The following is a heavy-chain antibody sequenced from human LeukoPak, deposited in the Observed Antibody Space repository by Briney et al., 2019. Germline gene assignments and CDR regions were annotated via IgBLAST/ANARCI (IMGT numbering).Heavy chain of an antibody. V-gene: IGHV4-39*01. D-gene: IGHD6-13*01. J-gene: IGHJ5*02. CDR2: MSYTGST. CDR3: VRAPYSSSWSENQPPAFRFDP. CDR1: GDSISGSSYY. Sequence: SETLSLTCTVSGDSISGSSYYWGWIRQPPGKGLEWIGSMSYTGSTYYNPSLRSRVTISVDTSGNQFSLTLISVTATDTAVYYCVRAPYSSSWSENQPPAFRFDPWGQGTLVTVSS.